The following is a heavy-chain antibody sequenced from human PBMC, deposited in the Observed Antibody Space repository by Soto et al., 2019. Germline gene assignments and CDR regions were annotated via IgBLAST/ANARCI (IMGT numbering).Heavy chain of an antibody. CDR1: GDSISNVYVY. CDR2: IYNGGST. J-gene: IGHJ4*02. Sequence: QVQLQESGPGLVKPSQTLSLTCTVSGDSISNVYVYWSWIRPSPDKGLECIGHIYNGGSTYNSPSLTSRVISSVDTSKNQFYLKLNSVSAADTAVYYCARGPSGDKVDYWGEGILVTGSS. D-gene: IGHD7-27*01. CDR3: ARGPSGDKVDY. V-gene: IGHV4-30-4*01.